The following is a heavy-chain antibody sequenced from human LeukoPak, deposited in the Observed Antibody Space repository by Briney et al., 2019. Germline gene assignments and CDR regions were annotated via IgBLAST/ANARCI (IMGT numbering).Heavy chain of an antibody. V-gene: IGHV1-8*02. J-gene: IGHJ4*02. CDR1: GYTFTGYY. Sequence: ASVKVSCKASGYTFTGYYMHWVRQAPGQGLEWMGWMNPKSGNTGYAQRLQGRVTMTRNTSISTAYMELSTLTSEDTAVYYCARELGSSYYVDWGQGALVTVSS. D-gene: IGHD6-13*01. CDR2: MNPKSGNT. CDR3: ARELGSSYYVD.